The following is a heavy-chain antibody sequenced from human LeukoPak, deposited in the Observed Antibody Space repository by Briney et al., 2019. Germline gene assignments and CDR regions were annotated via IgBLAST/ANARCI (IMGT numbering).Heavy chain of an antibody. CDR3: AKQWVDC. V-gene: IGHV3-23*01. Sequence: GGSLRLSCAASGFPFSNYAMNWVRQAPGKGLAWVSSISDSDDTTHYPDSVKVRFTISRHNAQTTLYPQINTLRAEHTALYHCAKQWVDCCGQATPVTVSS. CDR1: GFPFSNYA. J-gene: IGHJ4*02. D-gene: IGHD1-26*01. CDR2: ISDSDDTT.